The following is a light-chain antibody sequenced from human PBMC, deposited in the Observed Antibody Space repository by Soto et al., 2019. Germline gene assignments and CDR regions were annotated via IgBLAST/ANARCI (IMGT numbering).Light chain of an antibody. CDR1: SSDVGGYNY. V-gene: IGLV2-14*01. CDR3: SSNTSSSTVV. Sequence: QSALTQPASVSGSPGQSMTISCTGTSSDVGGYNYVSWYQLHPGKAPKLMIYEVSNRPSGVSNRFSGSKSGNTASLTISGLQAEDETDYYCSSNTSSSTVVFGGGTKLTVL. CDR2: EVS. J-gene: IGLJ3*02.